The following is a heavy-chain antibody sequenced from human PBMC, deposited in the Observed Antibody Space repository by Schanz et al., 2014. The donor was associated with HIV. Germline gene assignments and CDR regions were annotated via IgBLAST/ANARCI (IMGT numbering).Heavy chain of an antibody. D-gene: IGHD3-22*01. V-gene: IGHV3-23*01. CDR1: GFTFSGFA. CDR2: ISESGGRT. J-gene: IGHJ4*02. Sequence: EALLLESGGGLVQPGGSLRLSCAASGFTFSGFAMSWVRQTPGKGLEWVSSISESGGRTYYADSVNGRFTISRDNSKNTLYLQMTTLRIDDTAVYYCAKPEYDSRGNSQSHFDYWGQGTLVTVSS. CDR3: AKPEYDSRGNSQSHFDY.